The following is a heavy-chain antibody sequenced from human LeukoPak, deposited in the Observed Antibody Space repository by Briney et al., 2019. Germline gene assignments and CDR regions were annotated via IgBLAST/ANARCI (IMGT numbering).Heavy chain of an antibody. CDR1: GFTFGDCY. CDR3: ARDPPTGTGIAVAGTPSGHFDY. J-gene: IGHJ4*02. V-gene: IGHV3-11*04. CDR2: ISSSGTTI. Sequence: PGGSLRLSCAASGFTFGDCYMSWIRQAPGKGLEWISYISSSGTTIYYADSVKGRFTVSRDNAKNSLYLQMNSLRAEDTAVYYCARDPPTGTGIAVAGTPSGHFDYWGQGTLVTVSS. D-gene: IGHD6-19*01.